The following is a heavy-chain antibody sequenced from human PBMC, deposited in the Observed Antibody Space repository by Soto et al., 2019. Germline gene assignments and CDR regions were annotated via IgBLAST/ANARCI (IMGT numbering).Heavy chain of an antibody. V-gene: IGHV5-51*03. Sequence: GESLKISCKASGYSFTHYLVVWVRQVRGKGLEWMGIMYPGDSDTRYSPSFQGQVTIAADKSINTAYLQWSSLKASVTAMYYCARVYYNDGSGSYNWFDPWGQGTLVTVSS. CDR3: ARVYYNDGSGSYNWFDP. D-gene: IGHD3-22*01. CDR1: GYSFTHYL. J-gene: IGHJ5*02. CDR2: MYPGDSDT.